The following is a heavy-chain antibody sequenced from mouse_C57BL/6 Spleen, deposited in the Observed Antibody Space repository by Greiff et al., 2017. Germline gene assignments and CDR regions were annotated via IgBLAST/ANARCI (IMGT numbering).Heavy chain of an antibody. V-gene: IGHV1-80*01. CDR2: IYPGDGDT. Sequence: VMLVESGAELVKPGASVKISCKASGYAFSSYWMNWVKQRPGKGLEWIGQIYPGDGDTNYNGKFKGKATLTADKSSSTAYMQLSSLTSEDSAVYFCARIYYYAMDYWGQGTSVTVSS. CDR3: ARIYYYAMDY. J-gene: IGHJ4*01. CDR1: GYAFSSYW.